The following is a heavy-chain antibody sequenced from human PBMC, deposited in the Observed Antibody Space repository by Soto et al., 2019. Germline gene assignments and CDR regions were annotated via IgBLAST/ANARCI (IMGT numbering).Heavy chain of an antibody. CDR1: GYTFTSYG. Sequence: ASVKVSCKASGYTFTSYGISWVRQAPGQVLEWMGWISAYNGNRNYAQKLQGRVTMTTDTSTSTAYMELRSLRSDDTAVYYCARSIAARPNWFDPWGQGTLVTVSS. CDR2: ISAYNGNR. V-gene: IGHV1-18*01. CDR3: ARSIAARPNWFDP. J-gene: IGHJ5*02. D-gene: IGHD6-6*01.